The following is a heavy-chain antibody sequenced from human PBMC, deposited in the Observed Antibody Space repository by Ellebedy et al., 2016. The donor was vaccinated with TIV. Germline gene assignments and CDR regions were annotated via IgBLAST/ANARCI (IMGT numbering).Heavy chain of an antibody. CDR2: IWYDGSKK. J-gene: IGHJ4*02. D-gene: IGHD5-18*01. V-gene: IGHV3-30*02. CDR3: ANLDSGFTDSYGLDY. Sequence: PGGSLRLSCAASGFMFSSFGMHWVRQAPGKGLEWVAVIWYDGSKKFYIDSVKGRFTISRDNSKKTLYLQMNSLRAEDTAVYYCANLDSGFTDSYGLDYWGQGTLVTVSS. CDR1: GFMFSSFG.